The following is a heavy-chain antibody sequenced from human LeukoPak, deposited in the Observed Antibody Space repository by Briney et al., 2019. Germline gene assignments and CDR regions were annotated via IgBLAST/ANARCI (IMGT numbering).Heavy chain of an antibody. CDR2: IYYSGST. D-gene: IGHD5-12*01. V-gene: IGHV4-59*08. CDR3: ARQVVATVDY. Sequence: PSETLSLTCTVSGGSISSYYWSWIRQPPGKGLEWIWYIYYSGSTNYNPSLKSRVTISVDTSKNPFSLKLSSVTAADTAVYYCARQVVATVDYWGQGTLVTVSS. CDR1: GGSISSYY. J-gene: IGHJ4*02.